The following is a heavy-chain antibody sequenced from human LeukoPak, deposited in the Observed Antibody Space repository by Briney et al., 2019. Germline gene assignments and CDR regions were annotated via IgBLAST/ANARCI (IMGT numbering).Heavy chain of an antibody. CDR1: GYTFTNYG. CDR2: ISTYNGNT. CDR3: ARDERRLEY. J-gene: IGHJ4*02. Sequence: ASVKVSCKASGYTFTNYGISWVRQAPGQGLEWMGWISTYNGNTDYAQNLQGRVTMTTDTSTSTAYMELRTLRSDDTAVYYCARDERRLEYWGQGTLVTVSS. V-gene: IGHV1-18*01.